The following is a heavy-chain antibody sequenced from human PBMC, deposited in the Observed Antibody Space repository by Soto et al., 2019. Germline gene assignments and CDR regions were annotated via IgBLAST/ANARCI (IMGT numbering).Heavy chain of an antibody. D-gene: IGHD3-22*01. V-gene: IGHV1-69*13. CDR2: IIPIFGTA. CDR1: GATFSSYA. J-gene: IGHJ3*02. Sequence: SVKASCKASGATFSSYAISWVRQAPGQGLEWMGGIIPIFGTANYAQKFQGRVTITADESTSTAYMELSSLRSEDTAVYYCALAPQDTGGYYGAFDIWGQGKMVTVSS. CDR3: ALAPQDTGGYYGAFDI.